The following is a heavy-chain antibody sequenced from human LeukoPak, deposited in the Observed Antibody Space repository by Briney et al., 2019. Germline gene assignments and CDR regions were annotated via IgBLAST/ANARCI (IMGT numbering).Heavy chain of an antibody. V-gene: IGHV4-39*01. CDR2: IYYSGST. CDR3: ARRRYCSGGSCYGIDL. D-gene: IGHD2-15*01. CDR1: GGSISSSSYY. J-gene: IGHJ2*01. Sequence: SETLSLTCTVSGGSISSSSYYWGWIRQPPGKGLEWIGSIYYSGSTYYNPSLKSRVTISVDTSKNQFSLKLSSVTAADTAVYYCARRRYCSGGSCYGIDLWGRGNLVTVSS.